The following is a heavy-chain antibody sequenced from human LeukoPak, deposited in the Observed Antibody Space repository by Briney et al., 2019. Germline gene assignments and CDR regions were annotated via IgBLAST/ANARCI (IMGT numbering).Heavy chain of an antibody. Sequence: GGSLRLSCAASGFTVSSNYMSWVRQAPGKGLEWASVIYSGGSTYYADSVKGRFTISRDNSKNTLYLQMNSLRAEDTAVYYCARVGYYDSSGYSLFGDYWGQGTLVTISS. D-gene: IGHD3-22*01. CDR1: GFTVSSNY. J-gene: IGHJ4*02. V-gene: IGHV3-53*01. CDR2: IYSGGST. CDR3: ARVGYYDSSGYSLFGDY.